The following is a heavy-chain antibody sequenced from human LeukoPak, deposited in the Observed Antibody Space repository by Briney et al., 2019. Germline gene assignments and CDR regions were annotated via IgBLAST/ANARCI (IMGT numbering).Heavy chain of an antibody. CDR1: GGSISSSSYY. V-gene: IGHV4-39*01. Sequence: SETLSLTCTVSGGSISSSSYYWGWIRQPPGKRLEWIGNGYYSGNTYHNPSLKSRVTISVDTSKNQFSLKLSSVTAADTAVYYCARQGGDEVFDYWGQGTLVTVSS. J-gene: IGHJ4*02. CDR2: GYYSGNT. CDR3: ARQGGDEVFDY. D-gene: IGHD2-21*01.